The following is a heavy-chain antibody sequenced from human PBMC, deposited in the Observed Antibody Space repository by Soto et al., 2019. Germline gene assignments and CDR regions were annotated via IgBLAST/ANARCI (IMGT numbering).Heavy chain of an antibody. V-gene: IGHV1-18*01. D-gene: IGHD5-12*01. CDR1: GYTFTIYG. CDR2: ISPDNGNT. Sequence: QVQLVQSGGEVKKPGASVKVSCKASGYTFTIYGINWVRQAPGQGLEWMGWISPDNGNTNYAQKLQGRVTMTTDTSTSTAYMELRSLRSDDGAVYYCARALGYSGYAGMDVWGQGTTVTVSS. CDR3: ARALGYSGYAGMDV. J-gene: IGHJ6*02.